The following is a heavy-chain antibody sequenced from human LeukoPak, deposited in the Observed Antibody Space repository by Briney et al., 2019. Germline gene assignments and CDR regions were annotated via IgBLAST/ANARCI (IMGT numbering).Heavy chain of an antibody. D-gene: IGHD5-18*01. CDR3: ARDSLSYGGAFDI. J-gene: IGHJ3*02. CDR2: IIPIFGTA. Sequence: ASVKVSCKASGGTFSSYAISWVRQAPGQGLEWMGGIIPIFGTANYAQKFQGRVTITADESTSTAYMELSSLRSEDTAVYYCARDSLSYGGAFDIWGQGTMVTVSS. CDR1: GGTFSSYA. V-gene: IGHV1-69*13.